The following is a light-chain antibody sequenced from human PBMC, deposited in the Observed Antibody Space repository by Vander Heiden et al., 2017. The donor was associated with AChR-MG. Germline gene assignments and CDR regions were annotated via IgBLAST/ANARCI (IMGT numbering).Light chain of an antibody. CDR1: SSDAACYNY. J-gene: IGLJ2*01. CDR3: SSYAGSNNLI. V-gene: IGLV2-8*01. CDR2: EVS. Sequence: ALTQPPTAVWSPGQSVTISTTATSSDAACYNYVSWSQHHPGKAPKLMIYEVSKRPAGVPDRFSGSKSGNTASLTVSGLQAEDEADYYCSSYAGSNNLIFGGGTKLTVL.